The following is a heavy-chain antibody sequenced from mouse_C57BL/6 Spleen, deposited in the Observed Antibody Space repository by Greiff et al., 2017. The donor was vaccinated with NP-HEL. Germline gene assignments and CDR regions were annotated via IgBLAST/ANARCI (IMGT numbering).Heavy chain of an antibody. D-gene: IGHD1-1*01. CDR1: GFTFSSYG. CDR2: ISSGGSYT. J-gene: IGHJ2*01. V-gene: IGHV5-6*01. Sequence: EVKLQESGGDLVKPGGSLKLSCAASGFTFSSYGMSWVRQTPDKRLEWVATISSGGSYTYYPDSVKGRFTISRDNAKNTLYLQMSSLKSEDTAMYYCARDYYYGSSQYYFDYWGQGTTLTVSS. CDR3: ARDYYYGSSQYYFDY.